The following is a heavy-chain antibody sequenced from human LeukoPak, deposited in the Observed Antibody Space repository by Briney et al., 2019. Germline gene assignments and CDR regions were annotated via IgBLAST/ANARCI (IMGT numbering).Heavy chain of an antibody. D-gene: IGHD6-13*01. CDR3: ARFSSLAAVGTDY. J-gene: IGHJ4*02. CDR2: INHLGST. CDR1: GGSFSGYY. Sequence: SETLSLTCAVYGGSFSGYYWSWIRQPPEKGLEWIGEINHLGSTNYNPSLKSRVTISVDTSKKQFSLNLTSVTAADTAVFYCARFSSLAAVGTDYWGQGTLVTVSS. V-gene: IGHV4-34*01.